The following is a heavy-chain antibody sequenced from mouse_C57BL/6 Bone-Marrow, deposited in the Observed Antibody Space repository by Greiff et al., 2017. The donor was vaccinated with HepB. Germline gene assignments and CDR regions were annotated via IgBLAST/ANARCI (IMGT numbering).Heavy chain of an antibody. D-gene: IGHD2-12*01. CDR1: GYTFTSYW. CDR2: IYPGSGST. CDR3: AREEELLPIRAAMDY. J-gene: IGHJ4*01. V-gene: IGHV1-55*01. Sequence: QVQLQQPGAELVKPGASVKMSCKASGYTFTSYWITWVKQRPGQGLEWIGDIYPGSGSTNYNEKFKSKATLTVDTSPSTAYMQLSSLTSEDSAVYYCAREEELLPIRAAMDYWGQGTSVTVSS.